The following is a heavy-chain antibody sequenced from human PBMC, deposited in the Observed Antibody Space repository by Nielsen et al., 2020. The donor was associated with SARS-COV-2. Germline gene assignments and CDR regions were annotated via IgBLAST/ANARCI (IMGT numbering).Heavy chain of an antibody. CDR3: ARLDSYGYPYLDY. D-gene: IGHD5-18*01. CDR2: IYHSGST. V-gene: IGHV4-4*02. CDR1: GGSISSSNW. Sequence: SETLSLTCAVSGGSISSSNWWSWVRQPPGKGLEWIGEIYHSGSTNYNPSLKSRVTISVDKSKNQFSLKLSSVTAADTAVYYCARLDSYGYPYLDYWGQGTLVTVSS. J-gene: IGHJ4*02.